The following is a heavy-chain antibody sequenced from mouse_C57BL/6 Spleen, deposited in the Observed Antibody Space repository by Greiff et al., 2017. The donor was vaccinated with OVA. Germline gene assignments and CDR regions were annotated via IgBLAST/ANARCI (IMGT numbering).Heavy chain of an antibody. CDR2: IDPENGDT. V-gene: IGHV14-4*01. J-gene: IGHJ4*01. CDR1: GFNIKDDY. D-gene: IGHD1-1*01. Sequence: VHVKQSGAELVRPGASVKLSCTASGFNIKDDYMHWVKQRPEQGLEWIGWIDPENGDTEYASKFQGKAPITADKYSNPAYLTLSILTSEDTAIYYCTPAYYGSRPYAMDYWGQGTSVTVSS. CDR3: TPAYYGSRPYAMDY.